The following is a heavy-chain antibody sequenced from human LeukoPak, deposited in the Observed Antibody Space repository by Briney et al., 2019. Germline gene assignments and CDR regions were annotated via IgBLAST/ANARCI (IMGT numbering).Heavy chain of an antibody. Sequence: GESLKISCKGSGYSFTSYWIGWVRQMPGKGLEWMGIIYPGDSDTRYSPSFQGQVTISADKSISTAYLQWSSLKASDTAMYYCVRLIVLTGYYLHAFDIWGQGTMVTVSS. V-gene: IGHV5-51*01. CDR1: GYSFTSYW. D-gene: IGHD3-9*01. CDR3: VRLIVLTGYYLHAFDI. J-gene: IGHJ3*02. CDR2: IYPGDSDT.